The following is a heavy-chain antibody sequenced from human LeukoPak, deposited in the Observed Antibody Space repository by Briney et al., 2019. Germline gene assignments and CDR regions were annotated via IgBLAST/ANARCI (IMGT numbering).Heavy chain of an antibody. J-gene: IGHJ6*02. Sequence: GASVKVSCKASGYTFTSYGISWVRQAPGQGLEWMGWISAYNGNTNYAQKLQGRVTMTTDTSTSTAYMELRSLRSDDTAVYYCARDRGYSGYDYYYFGMDVWGQGTTVTVCS. CDR2: ISAYNGNT. CDR3: ARDRGYSGYDYYYFGMDV. V-gene: IGHV1-18*01. CDR1: GYTFTSYG. D-gene: IGHD5-12*01.